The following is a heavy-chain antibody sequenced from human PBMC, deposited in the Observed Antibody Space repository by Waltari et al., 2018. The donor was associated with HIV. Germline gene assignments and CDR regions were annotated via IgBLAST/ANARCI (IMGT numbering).Heavy chain of an antibody. J-gene: IGHJ4*02. D-gene: IGHD3-22*01. CDR3: ARHVGGYDSSGYFPYYFDY. V-gene: IGHV4-39*01. CDR1: DGSIDRSSYY. Sequence: QLQLQESGPGLVKPSETLSLTCTVSDGSIDRSSYYWGWIRQPPGEGLEWIGSIDYSGTTYDHPSLKSRITISVDTSKNRFSLKLSSVTAADTAVYYCARHVGGYDSSGYFPYYFDYWGQGALVTVSS. CDR2: IDYSGTT.